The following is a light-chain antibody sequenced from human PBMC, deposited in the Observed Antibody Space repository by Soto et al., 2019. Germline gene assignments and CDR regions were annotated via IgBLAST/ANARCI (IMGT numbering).Light chain of an antibody. CDR2: GAS. Sequence: EIVMTQSPATLSVSPGERATLSCRASQSVSRNLAWYQQKLGQAPRLLIYGASTRATGIPARFSGSGSGTEFTPTIRSLQSEDFAVYYCQQYNNWPPGTFGQGTKVEIK. CDR3: QQYNNWPPGT. V-gene: IGKV3-15*01. J-gene: IGKJ1*01. CDR1: QSVSRN.